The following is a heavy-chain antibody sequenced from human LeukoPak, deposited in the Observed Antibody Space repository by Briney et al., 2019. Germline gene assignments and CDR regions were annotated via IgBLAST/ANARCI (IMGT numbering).Heavy chain of an antibody. D-gene: IGHD3-10*01. Sequence: GGSLRLSCAASGFTFDDYGMSWVRQAPGKGLEWVSGINWNGGSTGYADSVKGRFTISRDNAKNSLYLQMNSLRAENTALYHCARVYYGSGSYLFDYWGQGTLVTVSS. CDR3: ARVYYGSGSYLFDY. V-gene: IGHV3-20*01. CDR2: INWNGGST. J-gene: IGHJ4*02. CDR1: GFTFDDYG.